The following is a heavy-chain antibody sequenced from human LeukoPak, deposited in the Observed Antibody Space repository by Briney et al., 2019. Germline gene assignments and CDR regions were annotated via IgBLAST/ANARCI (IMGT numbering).Heavy chain of an antibody. D-gene: IGHD3-10*01. CDR2: ISYDGTKT. Sequence: GGSLRLSCAPSGFTFSTSNMHWVRQSPVKGLEWVALISYDGTKTYYGESVKGRFTVSRDNSKNMLFLQMNSLSAEDTAIYYCEREWFGESNWGQGARVTVSS. CDR1: GFTFSTSN. J-gene: IGHJ4*02. CDR3: EREWFGESN. V-gene: IGHV3-30*04.